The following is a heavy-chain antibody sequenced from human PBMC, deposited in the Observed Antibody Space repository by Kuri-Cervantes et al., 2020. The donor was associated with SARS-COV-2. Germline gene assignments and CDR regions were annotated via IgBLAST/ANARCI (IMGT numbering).Heavy chain of an antibody. Sequence: GGSLRLSCAASGFKFDDYGMHWVRQAPGKGLEWVSLVVGDGSNTFYADSVKGRFTISRDNSKNTLYLQMNSLRAEDTAVYYCARDIYNWNDERGYYYYGMDVWGQGTTVTVSS. V-gene: IGHV3-43*02. J-gene: IGHJ6*02. CDR3: ARDIYNWNDERGYYYYGMDV. CDR2: VVGDGSNT. CDR1: GFKFDDYG. D-gene: IGHD1-20*01.